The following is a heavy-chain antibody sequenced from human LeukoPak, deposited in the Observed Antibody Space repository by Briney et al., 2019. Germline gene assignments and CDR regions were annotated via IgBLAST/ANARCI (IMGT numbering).Heavy chain of an antibody. V-gene: IGHV4-59*11. CDR1: DDSFSSHY. CDR3: ARDLYSSGWGYFDY. Sequence: SETLSLTCAVSDDSFSSHYWTWIRQPPGKGLEWIGYISYIGSTNYNPSLKSRVTISIDTSRNQFSLKLTSVTAADTAVYYCARDLYSSGWGYFDYWGQGTLVTVSS. D-gene: IGHD6-19*01. J-gene: IGHJ4*02. CDR2: ISYIGST.